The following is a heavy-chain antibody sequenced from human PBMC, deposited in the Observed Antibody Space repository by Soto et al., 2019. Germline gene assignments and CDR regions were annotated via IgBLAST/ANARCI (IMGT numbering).Heavy chain of an antibody. D-gene: IGHD4-17*01. J-gene: IGHJ3*02. V-gene: IGHV4-61*01. CDR1: VYSVKTGCYY. Sequence: SETMSISCTVSVYSVKTGCYYWTWISQFPGMGLEGIGYIYYRASTYYNPSLKSRVTISVDTSKNQFSLKLSSVTAADTAVYYCARDHLRDYGDSLGAFDIWGQGTMVTVSS. CDR2: IYYRAST. CDR3: ARDHLRDYGDSLGAFDI.